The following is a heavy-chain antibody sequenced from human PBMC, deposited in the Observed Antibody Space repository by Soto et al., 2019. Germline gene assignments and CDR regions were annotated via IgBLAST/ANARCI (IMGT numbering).Heavy chain of an antibody. V-gene: IGHV3-23*01. CDR1: GFTFNNYA. CDR3: AKGRGGSGSLTPRVDF. CDR2: ISGGGDTT. D-gene: IGHD3-10*01. J-gene: IGHJ4*02. Sequence: EVQLLESGGGLVQPGGSMRLSFAASGFTFNNYAMTWVRQATGKGLEWVLAISGGGDTTSYADSVKGRFTVSRDGSKNTLYVQMSSLRAEDTALYYCAKGRGGSGSLTPRVDFWGQGTLVTVSS.